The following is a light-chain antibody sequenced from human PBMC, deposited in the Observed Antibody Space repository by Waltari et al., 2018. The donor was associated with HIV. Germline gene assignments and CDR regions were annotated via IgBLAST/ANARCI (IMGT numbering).Light chain of an antibody. J-gene: IGLJ2*01. CDR1: SSNIGAGYD. V-gene: IGLV1-40*01. CDR2: GNN. Sequence: QSVLTHPPSVSAAPGQRVTLSYTGASSNIGAGYDLHWYQHLPGTAPKLLITGNNNRPSGVPDRFSGSKSGTSASLAITGLQPDDEADYYCQSYDSSMSCVVFGGGTKVTVV. CDR3: QSYDSSMSCVV.